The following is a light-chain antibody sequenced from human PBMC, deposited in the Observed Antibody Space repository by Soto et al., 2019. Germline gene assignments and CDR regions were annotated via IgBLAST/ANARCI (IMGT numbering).Light chain of an antibody. CDR2: GAS. V-gene: IGKV3-15*01. CDR1: QSISSS. J-gene: IGKJ1*01. CDR3: QQYAYLPST. Sequence: EIGMKQSPATLSVSPGESATLSCRASQSISSSKLAWYQQNPGQAPRLLMYGASSRATGIPARFSGSGSGTEFTLTISSLQAEDFTVYYCQQYAYLPSTFGHVTKVDI.